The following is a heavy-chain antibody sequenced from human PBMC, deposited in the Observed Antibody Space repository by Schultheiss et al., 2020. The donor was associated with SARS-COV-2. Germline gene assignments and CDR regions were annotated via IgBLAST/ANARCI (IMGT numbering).Heavy chain of an antibody. CDR3: AREIAAAGTNWFDP. V-gene: IGHV4-34*01. Sequence: SETLSLTCAVYGGSLSGYYWSWIRQPPGKGLEWIGEINHSGSTNYNPSLKSRVTISVDTSKNQFSLTLSSVTAADTAVYYCAREIAAAGTNWFDPWGQGTLVTVSS. CDR1: GGSLSGYY. J-gene: IGHJ5*02. CDR2: INHSGST. D-gene: IGHD6-13*01.